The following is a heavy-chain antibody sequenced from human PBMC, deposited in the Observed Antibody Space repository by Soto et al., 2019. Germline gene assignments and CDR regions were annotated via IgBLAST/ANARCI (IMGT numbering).Heavy chain of an antibody. CDR3: ARDPDCDFWSGSSSGIDY. CDR1: GYTFTSYY. J-gene: IGHJ4*02. Sequence: ASVKVSCKASGYTFTSYYMHWVRQAPGQGLEWMGIINPSGGSTSYAQKFQGRVTMTRDTSTSTVYMELSSLRSEDTAVYYCARDPDCDFWSGSSSGIDYWGQGTLVTVSS. D-gene: IGHD3-3*01. V-gene: IGHV1-46*01. CDR2: INPSGGST.